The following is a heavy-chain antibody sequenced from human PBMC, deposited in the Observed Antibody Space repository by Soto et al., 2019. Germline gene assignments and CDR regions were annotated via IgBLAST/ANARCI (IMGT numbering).Heavy chain of an antibody. D-gene: IGHD6-19*01. V-gene: IGHV4-61*01. Sequence: QVQLQESGPGLVKPSETLSLTCTVSGGSVSSGSYYWGWIRQPPGKGLEWIGYIYHSGSTNYNPSLKSRVTISVDTSKTQFSLSLTSVTAADTAVYYCARLSAAWFDPWGQGTLVPVAS. CDR1: GGSVSSGSYY. J-gene: IGHJ5*02. CDR2: IYHSGST. CDR3: ARLSAAWFDP.